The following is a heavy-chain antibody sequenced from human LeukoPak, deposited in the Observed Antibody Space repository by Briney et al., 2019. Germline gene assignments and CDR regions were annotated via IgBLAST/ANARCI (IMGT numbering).Heavy chain of an antibody. J-gene: IGHJ4*02. D-gene: IGHD3-3*01. CDR1: GFTFSNAW. CDR2: IKSKTDGGTT. CDR3: TTESYYDFWSGYYRPFDY. Sequence: GGSLRLSCAASGFTFSNAWMSWVRQAPGKGLEWVGRIKSKTDGGTTDYAAPVKGRFTISRDDSKNTLYLQMNSLKTEDTAVYYCTTESYYDFWSGYYRPFDYWGQGTLVTVSS. V-gene: IGHV3-15*01.